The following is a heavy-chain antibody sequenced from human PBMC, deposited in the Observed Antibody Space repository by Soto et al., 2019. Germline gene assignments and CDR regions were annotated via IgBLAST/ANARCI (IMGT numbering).Heavy chain of an antibody. CDR3: ARGLSGTTAGALDI. D-gene: IGHD1-7*01. CDR1: GFTFSRYS. Sequence: PGGSLRLSCAASGFTFSRYSMNWVRQAPGKGLEWVSSISSSSSYIYYADSVKGRFTISRDNAKNSLYLQMNSLRAEDTAVYYCARGLSGTTAGALDIWGQGTMVTVSS. CDR2: ISSSSSYI. V-gene: IGHV3-21*01. J-gene: IGHJ3*02.